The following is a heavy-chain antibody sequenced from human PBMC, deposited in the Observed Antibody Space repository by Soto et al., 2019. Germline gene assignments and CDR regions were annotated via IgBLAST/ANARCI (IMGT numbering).Heavy chain of an antibody. D-gene: IGHD3-22*01. V-gene: IGHV4-39*01. Sequence: SETLSLTCTVSGGSISSGDYYWSWIRQPPGKGLEWIGSIYYSGSTYYNLSLKSRVTISVDTSKNQFSLKLSSVTAADTAVYYCASTRMIVAHFDYWGQGTLVTVSS. CDR3: ASTRMIVAHFDY. J-gene: IGHJ4*02. CDR2: IYYSGST. CDR1: GGSISSGDYY.